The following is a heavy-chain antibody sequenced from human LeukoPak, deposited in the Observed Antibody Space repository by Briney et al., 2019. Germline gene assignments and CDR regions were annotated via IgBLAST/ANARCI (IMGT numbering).Heavy chain of an antibody. D-gene: IGHD3-10*01. CDR1: GGSISSSSYY. J-gene: IGHJ4*02. Sequence: SETLSLTCTVSGGSISSSSYYWGWIRQPPGKGLEWIGSIYYSGSTYYNPSLKSRVTISVGTSKNQFSLKLSSVTAADTAVYYCASCQKGRGDYWSQGTLVTVSS. V-gene: IGHV4-39*01. CDR3: ASCQKGRGDY. CDR2: IYYSGST.